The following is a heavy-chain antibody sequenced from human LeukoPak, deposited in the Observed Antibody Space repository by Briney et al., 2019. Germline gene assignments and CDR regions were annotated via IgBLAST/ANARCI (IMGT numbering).Heavy chain of an antibody. J-gene: IGHJ4*02. CDR1: GFTFSSYA. CDR2: ISGSGGST. CDR3: AKDAYGDYVFDY. Sequence: GGSLRLSCAASGFTFSSYAMSWVRQAPGKGRECVSAISGSGGSTYYADSVKGRFTISRDNSKNTLYLQMNSLRAEDTAVYYCAKDAYGDYVFDYWGQGTLVTVSS. D-gene: IGHD4-17*01. V-gene: IGHV3-23*01.